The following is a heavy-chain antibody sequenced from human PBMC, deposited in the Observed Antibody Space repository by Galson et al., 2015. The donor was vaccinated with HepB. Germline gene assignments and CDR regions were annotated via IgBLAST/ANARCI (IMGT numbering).Heavy chain of an antibody. J-gene: IGHJ5*02. Sequence: SVKVSCKASGYTFTSYAMNWVRQAPGQGLEWMGWINTNTGNPTYAQGFTGRFVFSLDTSVSTAYLQISSLKAEDTAVYYCARDGFLEWSGRYNWFDPWGQGALVTVSS. CDR1: GYTFTSYA. CDR3: ARDGFLEWSGRYNWFDP. D-gene: IGHD3-3*01. CDR2: INTNTGNP. V-gene: IGHV7-4-1*02.